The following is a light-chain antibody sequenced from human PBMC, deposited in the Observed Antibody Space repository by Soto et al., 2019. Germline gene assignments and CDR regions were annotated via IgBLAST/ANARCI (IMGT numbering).Light chain of an antibody. CDR3: SSYTSRSTHV. Sequence: QSALTQPASVSGSPGQSITISCTGTSSDVGGYNDVSWYQQHPGKAPKLMIYEVSNRPSGVSNRFSGSKSGNTASLTISGLEAEDEADYYCSSYTSRSTHVFGTGTKLTVL. CDR1: SSDVGGYND. J-gene: IGLJ1*01. CDR2: EVS. V-gene: IGLV2-14*01.